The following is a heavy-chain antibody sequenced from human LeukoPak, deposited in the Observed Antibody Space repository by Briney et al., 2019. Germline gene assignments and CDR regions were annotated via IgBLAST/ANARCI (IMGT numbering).Heavy chain of an antibody. CDR2: IYHSGST. CDR1: GYSISSGYY. CDR3: AIDDVLRYFDC. D-gene: IGHD3-9*01. Sequence: SETLSLTCTVSGYSISSGYYWGWIRQPPGKGLEWIGSIYHSGSTYYNPSLKSRVTISVDTSKNKFSLKLSSVTAADTAVYYCAIDDVLRYFDCWGQGTLVTVSS. V-gene: IGHV4-38-2*02. J-gene: IGHJ4*02.